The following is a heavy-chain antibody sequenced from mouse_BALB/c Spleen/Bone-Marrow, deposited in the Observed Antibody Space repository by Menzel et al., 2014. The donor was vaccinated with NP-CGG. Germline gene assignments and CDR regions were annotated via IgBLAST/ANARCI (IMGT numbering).Heavy chain of an antibody. CDR1: GITFRNFG. CDR2: ISSGSSTI. CDR3: ARIGRARGYDMDY. Sequence: EVKLVESGGGLVQPGGSRKLCCAASGITFRNFGMHWVRQAPEKGLEWVAYISSGSSTIYYADTLKGRFTISRDNPKNTLFLQMTSLRSEDMAMYYCARIGRARGYDMDYWGQGTSVTGSS. J-gene: IGHJ4*01. D-gene: IGHD3-3*01. V-gene: IGHV5-17*02.